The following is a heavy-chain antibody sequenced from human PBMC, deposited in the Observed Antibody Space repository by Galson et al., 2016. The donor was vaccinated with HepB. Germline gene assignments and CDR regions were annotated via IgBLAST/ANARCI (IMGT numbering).Heavy chain of an antibody. J-gene: IGHJ4*02. CDR2: INTNNGDA. Sequence: SVKVSCKASGYTFIDYAMNWVRQAPGQGLEWVGWINTNNGDATYAQGFKGRFVFSMDTSVSPAFLQISSLKVDDTAVYYCARDPLALWGQGTLVTVSS. V-gene: IGHV7-4-1*02. CDR3: ARDPLAL. CDR1: GYTFIDYA.